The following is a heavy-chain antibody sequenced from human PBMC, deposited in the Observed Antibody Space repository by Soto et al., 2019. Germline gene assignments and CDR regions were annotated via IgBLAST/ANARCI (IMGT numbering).Heavy chain of an antibody. D-gene: IGHD2-2*01. CDR3: ATARHYCISTSCYLGDNWFDP. CDR2: FDPEDGET. Sequence: GASVKVSCKVSGYTLTELSMHWVRQAPGKGLEWMGGFDPEDGETIYAQKFQGRVTMTEDTSTDTAYMELSSLRSEDTAVYYCATARHYCISTSCYLGDNWFDPWGQGTLVTVSS. J-gene: IGHJ5*02. CDR1: GYTLTELS. V-gene: IGHV1-24*01.